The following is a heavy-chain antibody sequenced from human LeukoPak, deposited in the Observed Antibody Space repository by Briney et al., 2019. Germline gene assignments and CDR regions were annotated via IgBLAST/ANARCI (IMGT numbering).Heavy chain of an antibody. J-gene: IGHJ4*02. CDR1: GGSISISNYY. CDR2: INYSGST. Sequence: SGTLSLTCTVSGGSISISNYYWAWMRQPPGKGLEWIASINYSGSTYYNPSLRSRVTTSVDTSKNQFSLKVSSVTAADTAVYYCASYMVAAGTKYYFDHWGQGTLVTVSS. CDR3: ASYMVAAGTKYYFDH. V-gene: IGHV4-39*01. D-gene: IGHD6-13*01.